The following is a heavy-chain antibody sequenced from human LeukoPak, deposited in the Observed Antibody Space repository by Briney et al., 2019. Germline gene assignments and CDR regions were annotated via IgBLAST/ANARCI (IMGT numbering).Heavy chain of an antibody. CDR3: AKEAYYDSSGHLLADHYFDY. CDR2: ISGSGGST. V-gene: IGHV3-23*01. Sequence: GGSLRLSCAASGFTFNSYAMSWVRQAPGKGLEWVSAISGSGGSTYYADSVKGRFTISRDNSKNTLYLQMNSLRTEDTAVYYCAKEAYYDSSGHLLADHYFDYWGQGTLVTVSS. J-gene: IGHJ4*02. CDR1: GFTFNSYA. D-gene: IGHD3-22*01.